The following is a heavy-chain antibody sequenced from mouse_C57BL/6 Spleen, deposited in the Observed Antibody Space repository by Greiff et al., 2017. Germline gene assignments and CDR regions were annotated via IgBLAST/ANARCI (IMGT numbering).Heavy chain of an antibody. V-gene: IGHV1-69*01. J-gene: IGHJ4*01. CDR3: ARGGNYPYYAMDY. CDR1: GYTFTSYW. CDR2: IDPSDSYT. D-gene: IGHD2-1*01. Sequence: QVQLKQPGAELVMPGASVKLSCKASGYTFTSYWMHWVKQRPGQGLEWIGEIDPSDSYTNYNQKFKGKSTLTVDKSSSTAYMQLSSLTSEDSAVYYCARGGNYPYYAMDYWGQGTSVTVSS.